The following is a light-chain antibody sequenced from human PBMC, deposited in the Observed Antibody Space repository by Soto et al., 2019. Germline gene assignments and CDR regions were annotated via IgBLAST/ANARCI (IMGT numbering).Light chain of an antibody. CDR2: GAS. V-gene: IGKV3-20*01. CDR3: QQYGSSLPET. J-gene: IGKJ1*01. Sequence: MPSPYSLAVSLGERATINCKSSQSVFQSSTNKNYLAWYQQKPGQAPRLLIYGASSRATGIPDRFSGSGSGTDFTLTISRLEPEDFAVYYCQQYGSSLPETFGQGTKVDI. CDR1: QSVFQSSTNKNY.